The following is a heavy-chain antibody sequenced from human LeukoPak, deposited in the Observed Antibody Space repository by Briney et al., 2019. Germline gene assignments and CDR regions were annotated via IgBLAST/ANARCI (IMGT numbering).Heavy chain of an antibody. CDR2: ISYDGSNK. V-gene: IGHV3-30-3*01. D-gene: IGHD3-22*01. J-gene: IGHJ4*02. CDR3: ARGVVITTGLDY. Sequence: GGSLRLSCAASGLTFSSCAMHWVRQAPGKGLEWVAVISYDGSNKYYADSVKGRFTISRDNSKNTLYPQMNSLRAEDTAVYYCARGVVITTGLDYWGPGTLVTVSS. CDR1: GLTFSSCA.